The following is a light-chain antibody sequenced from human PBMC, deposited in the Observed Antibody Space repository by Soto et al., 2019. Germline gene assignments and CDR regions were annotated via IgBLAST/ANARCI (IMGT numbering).Light chain of an antibody. J-gene: IGLJ2*01. CDR2: QDR. CDR1: KLGDRY. Sequence: SYELTQPPSVSVSPGQTASITCSGDKLGDRYVCWYQQKPGQSPILVIYQDRKRPSGIPERFSGSNSGNTATLTISGTQAVDEAEYYCQAWDSYTVIFGGGTKLTVL. V-gene: IGLV3-1*01. CDR3: QAWDSYTVI.